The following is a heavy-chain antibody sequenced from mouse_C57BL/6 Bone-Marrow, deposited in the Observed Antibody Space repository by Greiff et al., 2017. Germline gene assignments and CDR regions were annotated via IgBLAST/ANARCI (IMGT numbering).Heavy chain of an antibody. V-gene: IGHV1-26*01. D-gene: IGHD2-5*01. J-gene: IGHJ4*01. CDR1: GYTFTDYY. CDR3: ARSGSNDAMDY. Sequence: VHVKQSGPELVKPGASVKISCKASGYTFTDYYMNWVKQSHGKSLEWIGDINPNNGGTSYNQKFKGKATLTVDKSSSTAYMELRSLTSEDSAVYYCARSGSNDAMDYWGQGTSVTVSS. CDR2: INPNNGGT.